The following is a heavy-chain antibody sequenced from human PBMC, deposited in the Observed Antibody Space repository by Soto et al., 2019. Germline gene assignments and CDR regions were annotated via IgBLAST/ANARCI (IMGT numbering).Heavy chain of an antibody. V-gene: IGHV4-59*01. J-gene: IGHJ4*02. D-gene: IGHD6-13*01. CDR3: ARGSAAGTKSPFDY. CDR2: IHYSGST. CDR1: GGSISGYY. Sequence: VQLQESGPGLVKPSETLSLTCTVSGGSISGYYWSWIRQSPGKGLEWIGYIHYSGSTNYKPSLKSRVTISVDTSKNQLSLKLSSVTAADTAVYYCARGSAAGTKSPFDYWGQGTLVTVSS.